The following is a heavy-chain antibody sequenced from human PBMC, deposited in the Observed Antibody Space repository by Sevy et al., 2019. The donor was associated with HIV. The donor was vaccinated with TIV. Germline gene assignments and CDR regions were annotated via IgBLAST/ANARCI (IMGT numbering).Heavy chain of an antibody. CDR3: ARGIVVVTAFFDY. V-gene: IGHV4-31*03. D-gene: IGHD2-21*02. J-gene: IGHJ4*02. CDR1: GGSISSGGYY. Sequence: SETLSLTCTVSGGSISSGGYYWSWIRQHPGKGLEGIGYIYYSGSTYYNPSLKSRVTISVDTSKNQFSLKLSSVTAADTAVYYGARGIVVVTAFFDYWGQGTLVTVSS. CDR2: IYYSGST.